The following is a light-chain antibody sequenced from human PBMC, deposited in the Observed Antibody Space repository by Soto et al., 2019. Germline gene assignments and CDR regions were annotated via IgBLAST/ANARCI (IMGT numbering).Light chain of an antibody. CDR2: GAS. J-gene: IGKJ3*01. V-gene: IGKV3-20*01. CDR1: QSFNSIY. Sequence: EIVLTQSPGSLSLSPGERATLSCRASQSFNSIYLAWYQQKPGQAPRLLIYGASSRATGVPDRFSGSGSGTDFTLTISRLDPEDFAVYYCQQYGRSSLTFGPGTKVDIK. CDR3: QQYGRSSLT.